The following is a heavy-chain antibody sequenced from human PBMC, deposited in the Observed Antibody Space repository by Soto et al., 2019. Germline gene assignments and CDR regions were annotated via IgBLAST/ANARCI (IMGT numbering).Heavy chain of an antibody. CDR1: GFSLTTSGVC. J-gene: IGHJ4*02. Sequence: QITLKESGPTLVRPTQTLTLTCTFSGFSLTTSGVCVGWIRQPPGKPLEWLAVIYWEDDKRYRPSLKNSLTITKDTSKNPVVLTVANVDPVDTASYYCALTRWSNFDYWGQGTLVTVSS. CDR3: ALTRWSNFDY. V-gene: IGHV2-5*02. CDR2: IYWEDDK. D-gene: IGHD2-15*01.